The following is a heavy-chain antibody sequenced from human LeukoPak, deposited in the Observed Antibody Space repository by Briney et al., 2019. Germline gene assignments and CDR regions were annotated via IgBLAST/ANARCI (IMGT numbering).Heavy chain of an antibody. CDR1: GYSFTAYY. Sequence: GASVKVSCKASGYSFTAYYIHWVRQAPGQGLEWMGIINPTSGSTSYAQKFQGRVTMTRDTSTSTVYMELSSLRSEDTAVYYCARGADSGPPNYWGQGTLVTVSS. J-gene: IGHJ4*02. CDR2: INPTSGST. V-gene: IGHV1-46*01. CDR3: ARGADSGPPNY.